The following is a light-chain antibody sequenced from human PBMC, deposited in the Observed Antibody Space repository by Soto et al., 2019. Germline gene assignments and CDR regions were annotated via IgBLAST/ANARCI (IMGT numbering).Light chain of an antibody. CDR1: HDIVNY. CDR3: QHYDNLPF. J-gene: IGKJ3*01. Sequence: IQMTHSPSSMSASVGDRVTIPCQASHDIVNYLNWYQQKPGKAPKLLIYDASNLETGVPSRFSGSGSGTDFTFTIRRLQPEDSATYYCQHYDNLPFFGPGTKVDIK. V-gene: IGKV1-33*01. CDR2: DAS.